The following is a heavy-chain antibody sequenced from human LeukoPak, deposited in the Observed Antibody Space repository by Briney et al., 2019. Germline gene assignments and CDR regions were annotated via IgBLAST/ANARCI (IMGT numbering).Heavy chain of an antibody. V-gene: IGHV3-21*01. CDR3: ARDRGAFIAAPDY. Sequence: GGSLRLSCAASGFTFSSYSMNWVRQAPGKGLEWVSSISSSSSYIYYADSVKGRFTISRDNAKNSLYLQMSSLRAEDTAVYYCARDRGAFIAAPDYWGQGTLVTVSS. CDR2: ISSSSSYI. J-gene: IGHJ4*02. CDR1: GFTFSSYS. D-gene: IGHD6-6*01.